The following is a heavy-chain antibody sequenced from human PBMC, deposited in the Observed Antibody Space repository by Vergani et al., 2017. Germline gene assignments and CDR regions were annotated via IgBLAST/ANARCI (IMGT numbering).Heavy chain of an antibody. Sequence: QVQLVQSGAEVKKPGASVKVSCKASGYTFTSYYMHWGRQAPGQGLEWMGIINPSGGSTSYAQKFQGRVTMTRDTSTSTVYMELSSLRSEDTAVYYCARVGVTTVAFDIWGQGTMVTVSS. J-gene: IGHJ3*02. CDR2: INPSGGST. CDR3: ARVGVTTVAFDI. CDR1: GYTFTSYY. D-gene: IGHD4-17*01. V-gene: IGHV1-46*03.